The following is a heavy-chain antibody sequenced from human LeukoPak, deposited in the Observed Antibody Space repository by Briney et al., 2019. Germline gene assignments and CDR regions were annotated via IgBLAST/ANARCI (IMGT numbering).Heavy chain of an antibody. Sequence: PGGSLRLSCVGSGFTFSDYWMTWVRQAPGKGLEWVANIKRDGSEKYYVDSVKGRFTISRDNAKNSVYLQMNSLRAEDTAVYYCAKQLTIRNTFDYWGQGTLVTVSS. CDR3: AKQLTIRNTFDY. CDR2: IKRDGSEK. V-gene: IGHV3-7*03. CDR1: GFTFSDYW. J-gene: IGHJ4*02. D-gene: IGHD3-9*01.